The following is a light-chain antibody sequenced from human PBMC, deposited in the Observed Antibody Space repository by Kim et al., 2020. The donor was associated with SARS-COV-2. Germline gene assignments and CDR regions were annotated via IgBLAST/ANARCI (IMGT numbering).Light chain of an antibody. CDR1: KLGDNY. J-gene: IGLJ3*02. V-gene: IGLV3-1*01. Sequence: SYELTQPPSVSVSPGQTASITCSADKLGDNYVCWYQQRPGQSPVLVISQDSKRPSGIPERFSGSNSGNTATLTISGTQAMDEADYYCQAWDSSTWVFGGG. CDR3: QAWDSSTWV. CDR2: QDS.